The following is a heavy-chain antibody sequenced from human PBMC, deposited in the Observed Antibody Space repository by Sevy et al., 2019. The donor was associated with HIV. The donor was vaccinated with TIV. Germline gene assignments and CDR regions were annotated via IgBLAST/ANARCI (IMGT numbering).Heavy chain of an antibody. CDR2: ISSSNNYI. Sequence: GGSLRLSCAASGFTFSSYSMNWVRQAPGKGLEWVSSISSSNNYIYYADTLKGLFTISRDNAKNSLYLQMNSPIAEDTAVYNCARDHRECSSSSKYYFDYWGQRTLVTVSS. J-gene: IGHJ4*02. D-gene: IGHD6-6*01. CDR3: ARDHRECSSSSKYYFDY. V-gene: IGHV3-21*01. CDR1: GFTFSSYS.